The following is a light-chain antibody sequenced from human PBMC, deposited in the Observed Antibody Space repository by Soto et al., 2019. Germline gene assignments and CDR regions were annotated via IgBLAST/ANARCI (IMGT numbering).Light chain of an antibody. CDR2: GAS. CDR1: QSVSSSY. V-gene: IGKV3D-20*02. Sequence: ELVLTQPPATLSLSPGGRATLSCRASQSVSSSYLAWYQQKPGQAPRLLIYGASSRATGIPDRFSGSGSGTDFTLTISSLEPEDSAVYYCQQRNVWPPVTFGQGTRLEIK. CDR3: QQRNVWPPVT. J-gene: IGKJ5*01.